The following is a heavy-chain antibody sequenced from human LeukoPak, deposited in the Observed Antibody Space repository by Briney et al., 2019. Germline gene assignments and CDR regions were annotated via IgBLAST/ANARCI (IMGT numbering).Heavy chain of an antibody. V-gene: IGHV3-21*01. J-gene: IGHJ4*02. D-gene: IGHD4-17*01. CDR3: ARDRLTTVTNTMH. CDR2: ISSSSSYI. Sequence: GGSLRLSCAASGFTFSSYNMNWVRQAPGKGLEWVSSISSSSSYIYYADSVKGRFTISRDNAKNSLFLQMNSLRAEDTAVYYCARDRLTTVTNTMHWGQGTLVTVSS. CDR1: GFTFSSYN.